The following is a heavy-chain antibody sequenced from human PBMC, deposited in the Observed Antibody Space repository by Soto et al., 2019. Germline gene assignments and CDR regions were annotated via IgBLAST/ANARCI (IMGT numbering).Heavy chain of an antibody. Sequence: QLQLQESGPGLVKPSETLSLTCTVSGGSISSSSYYWGWIRQPPGKGLEWIGSIYYSGSTYYNPSLKSRVTISVDTSKNQFSLKLSSVTAADTAVYYCARPYYDFWSGYVPEYYYYMDVWGKGTTVTVSS. J-gene: IGHJ6*03. V-gene: IGHV4-39*01. CDR2: IYYSGST. CDR3: ARPYYDFWSGYVPEYYYYMDV. CDR1: GGSISSSSYY. D-gene: IGHD3-3*01.